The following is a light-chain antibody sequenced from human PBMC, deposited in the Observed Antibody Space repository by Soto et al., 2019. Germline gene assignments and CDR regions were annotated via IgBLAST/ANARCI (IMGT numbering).Light chain of an antibody. V-gene: IGKV3-20*01. CDR1: QSVSNNY. J-gene: IGKJ5*01. CDR2: GAS. CDR3: QQYGSSHTIT. Sequence: VLAQSPGTPSLSTGERATLSFSSSQSVSNNYLAWYQQKPGQAPRLLIYGASNRATGIPDRFSGSGSCTDFSLTIIRLEPEDFAVYYCQQYGSSHTITFGHGTRLEIK.